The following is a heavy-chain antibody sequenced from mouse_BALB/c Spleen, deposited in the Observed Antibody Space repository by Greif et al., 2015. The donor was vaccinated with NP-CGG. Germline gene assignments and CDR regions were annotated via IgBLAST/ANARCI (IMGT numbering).Heavy chain of an antibody. D-gene: IGHD2-4*01. CDR3: ARDYDYWYFDV. Sequence: VQLQQSGAELAKPGASVKMFCKASGYTFTSYWMHWVKQRPGQGLEWIGYINPSTGYTEYNQKFKDKATLTADKSSSTAYMQLSSLTSEDSAVYYCARDYDYWYFDVWGAGTTVTVSS. CDR1: GYTFTSYW. V-gene: IGHV1-7*01. CDR2: INPSTGYT. J-gene: IGHJ1*01.